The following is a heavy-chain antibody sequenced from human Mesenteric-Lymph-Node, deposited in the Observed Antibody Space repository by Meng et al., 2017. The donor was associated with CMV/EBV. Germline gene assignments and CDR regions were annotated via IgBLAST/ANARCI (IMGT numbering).Heavy chain of an antibody. CDR2: IIPILGIA. J-gene: IGHJ2*01. D-gene: IGHD6-25*01. CDR1: GGTFSSYA. Sequence: SGGTFSSYAISWVRQAPGQGLEWMGRIIPILGIANYAQKFQGRVTMTRDTSFSTAYMELSSLKSDDTAFYFCARGPLSLAANWYFDLWGRGTLVTVSS. V-gene: IGHV1-69*04. CDR3: ARGPLSLAANWYFDL.